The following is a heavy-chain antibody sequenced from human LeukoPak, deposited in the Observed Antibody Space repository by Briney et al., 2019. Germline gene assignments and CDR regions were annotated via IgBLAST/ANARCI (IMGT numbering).Heavy chain of an antibody. Sequence: ASVKVSCKASGYTFTGYYMHWVRQAPGQGLEWMGWINPNSGGTNYAQKFQGRVTMTRDTSISTAYMELSGLRSDDTAVYYCATAVRYFDWLSLYYFDYWGQGTLVTVSS. CDR2: INPNSGGT. D-gene: IGHD3-9*01. V-gene: IGHV1-2*02. CDR3: ATAVRYFDWLSLYYFDY. J-gene: IGHJ4*02. CDR1: GYTFTGYY.